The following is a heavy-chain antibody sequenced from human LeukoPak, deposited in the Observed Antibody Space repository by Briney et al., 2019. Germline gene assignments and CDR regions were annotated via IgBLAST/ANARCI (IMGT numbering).Heavy chain of an antibody. Sequence: ESPLRLSCAASGFTISAYWMSWRRQAPGRGLELVASIKQDGGEKYYVDSVMGRFTISKDNAKNSLYLQMNTLRVEATAVYYCARDMHSSYEYWGQGTLVSVSS. CDR1: GFTISAYW. J-gene: IGHJ4*02. D-gene: IGHD2-2*01. V-gene: IGHV3-7*05. CDR2: IKQDGGEK. CDR3: ARDMHSSYEY.